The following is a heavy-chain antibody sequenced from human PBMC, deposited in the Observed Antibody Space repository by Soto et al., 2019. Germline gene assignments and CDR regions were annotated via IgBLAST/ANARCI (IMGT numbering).Heavy chain of an antibody. CDR2: IIPIFGTA. CDR3: ARTRRGEVGTPYYGMDV. J-gene: IGHJ6*02. CDR1: GGSXSSYA. D-gene: IGHD2-21*02. Sequence: SVKVSCKASGGSXSSYAISWVRQAPGQGLEWMGGIIPIFGTANYAQKLQGRVTITADESTSTANMELSSLRSEDTAVYYCARTRRGEVGTPYYGMDVWGPGTTVTVSS. V-gene: IGHV1-69*13.